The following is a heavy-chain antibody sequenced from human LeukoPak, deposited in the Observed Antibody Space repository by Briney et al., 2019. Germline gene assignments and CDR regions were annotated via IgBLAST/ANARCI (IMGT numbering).Heavy chain of an antibody. Sequence: SETLSLTCTVSDGSISSDDYYWSWIRQHPGKGLEWIGYIYYSGSTYYNPSLKSRLTISVDPSKKQFSLRLSSVTAADTAVYYCARDHYYYDSSGYYPGEVFDIWGQGTMVTVSS. CDR1: DGSISSDDYY. CDR3: ARDHYYYDSSGYYPGEVFDI. J-gene: IGHJ3*02. CDR2: IYYSGST. D-gene: IGHD3-22*01. V-gene: IGHV4-31*03.